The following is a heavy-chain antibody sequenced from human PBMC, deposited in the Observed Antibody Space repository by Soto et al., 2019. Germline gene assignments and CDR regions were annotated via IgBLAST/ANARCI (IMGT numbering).Heavy chain of an antibody. CDR1: GGSISSYY. Sequence: SETLSLTFTVSGGSISSYYWSWIRQPPVKGLEWIRYIYYSGSTKYNSSLKSRVNISVDTSKNQFSLKLSSVTAADTAVYYCARDRAYDFWSGYQWFDPWGQGTLVTVSS. CDR3: ARDRAYDFWSGYQWFDP. D-gene: IGHD3-3*01. J-gene: IGHJ5*02. CDR2: IYYSGST. V-gene: IGHV4-59*01.